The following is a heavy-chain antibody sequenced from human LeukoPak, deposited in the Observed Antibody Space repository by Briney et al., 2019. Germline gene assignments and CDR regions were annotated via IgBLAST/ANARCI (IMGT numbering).Heavy chain of an antibody. Sequence: SETLSLTCTVSGGSISSYYWSWIRQPPGKGLEWIGYIYTSGSTNYNPSLKSRVNISVDTSKNQFSLKLSSVTAADAAVYYWASLVGATAQVDYWGQGTLVTVSS. CDR1: GGSISSYY. CDR3: ASLVGATAQVDY. V-gene: IGHV4-4*09. D-gene: IGHD1-26*01. J-gene: IGHJ4*02. CDR2: IYTSGST.